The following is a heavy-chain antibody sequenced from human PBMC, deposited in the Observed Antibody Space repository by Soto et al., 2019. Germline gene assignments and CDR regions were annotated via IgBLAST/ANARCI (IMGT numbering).Heavy chain of an antibody. D-gene: IGHD3-10*01. V-gene: IGHV3-30*04. Sequence: QVQLVESGGGVVQPGRSLRLSCAASGFIFSDYAMHWVRQAPGKGLEWVAVISYDGSNKFYVDSVKGRFTISRDNSKNALFVQMNSLRVEDTAVYYCARDVGDSGSFFDSWGQGTLLTVSS. CDR2: ISYDGSNK. J-gene: IGHJ4*02. CDR1: GFIFSDYA. CDR3: ARDVGDSGSFFDS.